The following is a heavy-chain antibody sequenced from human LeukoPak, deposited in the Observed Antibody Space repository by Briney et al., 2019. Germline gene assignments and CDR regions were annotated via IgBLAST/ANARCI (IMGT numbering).Heavy chain of an antibody. J-gene: IGHJ6*02. CDR2: ISGSGGST. Sequence: PGGSLRLSCAASGFTFSSYAMSWVRQAPGKGLEWVSAISGSGGSTYYADSVKGRFTISRGNSKNTLYLQMNSLRAEDTAVYYCARSFTAPDPRWLYYYGMDVWGQGTTVTVSS. CDR1: GFTFSSYA. CDR3: ARSFTAPDPRWLYYYGMDV. D-gene: IGHD3-22*01. V-gene: IGHV3-23*01.